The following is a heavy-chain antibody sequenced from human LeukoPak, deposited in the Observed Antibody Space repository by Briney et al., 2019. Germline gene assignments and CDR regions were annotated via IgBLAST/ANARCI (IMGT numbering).Heavy chain of an antibody. J-gene: IGHJ3*02. CDR3: ARLSGITMIVVFISDAFDI. V-gene: IGHV4-39*01. Sequence: SETLSLTCTVSGGSISSSSYYWGWIRQPPGKGLEWIGSIYYSGSTYYNPSLKSRVTISVDTSKNQFSLKLSSVTAADTAVYYCARLSGITMIVVFISDAFDIWGQGTMVTVSS. CDR1: GGSISSSSYY. CDR2: IYYSGST. D-gene: IGHD3-22*01.